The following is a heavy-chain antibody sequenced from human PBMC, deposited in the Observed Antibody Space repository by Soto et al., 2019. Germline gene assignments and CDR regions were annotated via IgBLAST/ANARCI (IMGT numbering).Heavy chain of an antibody. Sequence: ASVKVSCKASGYTFTSYYMHWVRQAPGQGLEWMGIINPSGGSTSYAQKFQGRVTMTRDTSTSTVYMELSSLRSEDTAVYYCARDLDSYIGGVPAAINYYGRGGWGQGSRVTV. CDR2: INPSGGST. J-gene: IGHJ6*02. CDR1: GYTFTSYY. D-gene: IGHD2-2*02. V-gene: IGHV1-46*01. CDR3: ARDLDSYIGGVPAAINYYGRGG.